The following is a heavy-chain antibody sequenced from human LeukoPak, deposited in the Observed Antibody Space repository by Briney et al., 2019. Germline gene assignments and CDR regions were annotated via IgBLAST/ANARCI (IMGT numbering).Heavy chain of an antibody. Sequence: KSSETLSLTCTVSGYSISSGYYWGWIRQPPGKGLEWIGSIYHSGNTYYNPSLKSRVTISVDTSKNQFSLKLSSVTAADTAVYYCASYGSGSRYYFDYWGQGTLVTVSS. CDR3: ASYGSGSRYYFDY. J-gene: IGHJ4*02. V-gene: IGHV4-38-2*02. CDR1: GYSISSGYY. D-gene: IGHD3-10*01. CDR2: IYHSGNT.